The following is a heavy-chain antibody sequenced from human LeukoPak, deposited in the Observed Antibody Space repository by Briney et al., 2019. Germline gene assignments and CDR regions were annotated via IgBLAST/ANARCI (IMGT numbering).Heavy chain of an antibody. D-gene: IGHD3-22*01. J-gene: IGHJ4*02. CDR3: ARVDGSVDY. CDR1: GYTFTRYD. CDR2: INTKSGMT. V-gene: IGHV1-8*03. Sequence: ASVKVSCKASGYTFTRYDINWVRQATGQGLEWMGWINTKSGMTGHAQKFQGRITITKDISIYTVYMELSSLSSEDTAVYFCARVDGSVDYWGQGTLVTVSS.